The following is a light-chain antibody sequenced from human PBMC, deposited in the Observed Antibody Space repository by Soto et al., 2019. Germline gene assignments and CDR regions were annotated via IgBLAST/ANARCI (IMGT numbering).Light chain of an antibody. Sequence: LTQSPATLSLSPGERATLSCRASQSISNYLAWYQQKPGQAPRLLIYDTFNRATGIPARFSGSGSGTDFTLTISSLEPEDFAVYYCQQRSNWPPATFGQGTKLEI. J-gene: IGKJ2*01. CDR2: DTF. CDR1: QSISNY. CDR3: QQRSNWPPAT. V-gene: IGKV3-11*01.